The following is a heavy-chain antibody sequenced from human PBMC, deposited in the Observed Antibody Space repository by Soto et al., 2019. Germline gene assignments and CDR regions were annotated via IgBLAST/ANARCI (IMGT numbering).Heavy chain of an antibody. V-gene: IGHV1-3*01. CDR2: INPDNGNT. CDR1: GYTFTRYT. D-gene: IGHD2-15*01. Sequence: ASVKVSCKAPGYTFTRYTMNWVRQAPGQRLEWMGWINPDNGNTKSSQKFQDRVIITRDTSASTAYMHLSSLRSEDTAVYYCARGIATGQLDPWGQGTLVTVSS. J-gene: IGHJ5*02. CDR3: ARGIATGQLDP.